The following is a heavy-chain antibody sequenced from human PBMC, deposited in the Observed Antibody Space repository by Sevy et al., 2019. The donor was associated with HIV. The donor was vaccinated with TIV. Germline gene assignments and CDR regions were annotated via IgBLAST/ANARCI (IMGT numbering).Heavy chain of an antibody. CDR1: GYTLIEFS. Sequence: ASVKVSCKVSGYTLIEFSMHWVRQAPGKGLEWMGGFDPEDGETIYGQRFQGRVTMTEDTSTDTAYMELSSLRSEDTXXXXXXXXXXXXXXXXXXXYSDYFAYWGQGTLVTVSS. D-gene: IGHD6-13*01. J-gene: IGHJ4*02. V-gene: IGHV1-24*01. CDR2: FDPEDGET. CDR3: XXXXXXXXXXXXXXYSDYFAY.